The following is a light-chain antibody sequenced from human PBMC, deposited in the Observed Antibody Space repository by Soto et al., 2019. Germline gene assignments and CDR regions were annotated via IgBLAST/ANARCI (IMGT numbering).Light chain of an antibody. J-gene: IGLJ2*01. Sequence: QCVLTQPRSVSGSPGQSVTISCTGTSSDVGGYNYVSWYQQHPGKAPKLMIYDVSKRPSGVPDRFSGSKSGNTASLTISGLQAEDEADYYCCSYAGSYTFVVLGGGTKLTVL. CDR1: SSDVGGYNY. V-gene: IGLV2-11*01. CDR3: CSYAGSYTFVV. CDR2: DVS.